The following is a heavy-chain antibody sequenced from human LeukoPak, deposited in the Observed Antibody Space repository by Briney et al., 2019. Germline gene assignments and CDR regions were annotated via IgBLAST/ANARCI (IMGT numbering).Heavy chain of an antibody. Sequence: GGSLRLSCAASGFTFSSYSMHWVRQAPGKGLEFVSAISSNGRRTYYANSVKGRFTISRDISKNTLYLQMGSLRPEDTAVYYCARRRYYGSGSSNFYYYYMDVWGKGTTVTVSS. CDR1: GFTFSSYS. J-gene: IGHJ6*03. CDR2: ISSNGRRT. D-gene: IGHD3-10*01. V-gene: IGHV3-64*01. CDR3: ARRRYYGSGSSNFYYYYMDV.